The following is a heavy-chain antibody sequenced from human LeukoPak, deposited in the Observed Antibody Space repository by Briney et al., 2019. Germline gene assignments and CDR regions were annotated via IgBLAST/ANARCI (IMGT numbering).Heavy chain of an antibody. J-gene: IGHJ4*02. D-gene: IGHD3-22*01. CDR3: ARDVEDYDSSGPRVPHDY. CDR1: GYTLTELS. CDR2: FDPEDGET. V-gene: IGHV1-24*01. Sequence: ASVKVSCKVSGYTLTELSMHWVRQAPGKGLEWMGGFDPEDGETIYAQKFQGRVTMTEDTSTDTAYMELSSLRSEDTAVYYCARDVEDYDSSGPRVPHDYWGQGTLVTVSS.